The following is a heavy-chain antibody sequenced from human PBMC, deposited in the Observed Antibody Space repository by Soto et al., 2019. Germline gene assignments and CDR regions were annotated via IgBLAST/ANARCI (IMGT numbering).Heavy chain of an antibody. V-gene: IGHV3-30*03. Sequence: RGSLRLSCAASGFTFSSYGMHWVRQAPGKGLEWVAVISYDGSNKYYADSVKGRFTISRDNSKNTLYLQMNSLRAEDTAVYYCARANGVSRLNYYYGMDVWGQGTTVTVSS. J-gene: IGHJ6*02. CDR2: ISYDGSNK. CDR3: ARANGVSRLNYYYGMDV. CDR1: GFTFSSYG. D-gene: IGHD2-8*01.